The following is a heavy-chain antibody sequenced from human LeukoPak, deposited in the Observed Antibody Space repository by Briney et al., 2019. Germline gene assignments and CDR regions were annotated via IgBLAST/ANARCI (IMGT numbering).Heavy chain of an antibody. J-gene: IGHJ5*02. CDR2: IYYIVIT. D-gene: IGHD4-17*01. CDR3: TRGTGTTGEVKFDP. Sequence: SETLSLTCTVSGGSISSYYWSWGRQPPGKGRGWSGYIYYIVITNYNPSLKSRVTISVDTSKNQFSLQLSSVPAADTAVYYCTRGTGTTGEVKFDPWGQGTLVTVSS. V-gene: IGHV4-59*01. CDR1: GGSISSYY.